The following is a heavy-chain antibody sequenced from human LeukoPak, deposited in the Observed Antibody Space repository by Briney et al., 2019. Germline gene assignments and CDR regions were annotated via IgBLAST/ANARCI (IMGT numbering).Heavy chain of an antibody. CDR1: AFTFSDYW. CDR2: ISGNGNTR. Sequence: GGSPRLSCVASAFTFSDYWMHWVRQAPGKGLVWVSRISGNGNTRNYADSVKGRFTISRDNAESTLYLQMNSLRADDTAVYFCVRGNTGYGNFDYWGQGILVTVSS. CDR3: VRGNTGYGNFDY. J-gene: IGHJ4*02. V-gene: IGHV3-74*01. D-gene: IGHD5-12*01.